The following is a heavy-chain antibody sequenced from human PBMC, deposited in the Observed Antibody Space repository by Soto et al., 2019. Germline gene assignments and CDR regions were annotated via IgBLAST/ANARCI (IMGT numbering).Heavy chain of an antibody. CDR3: ARHGSHSGWFDP. D-gene: IGHD2-15*01. CDR1: GFSFSIYA. J-gene: IGHJ5*02. V-gene: IGHV3-23*01. Sequence: PGGSLRLSCAASGFSFSIYAMNWVRQAPGRGLEWVSGISGGGGSTYHADSVKGRFTISRDNSKNTLYLQMISLKASDTAMYYCARHGSHSGWFDPWGQGTLVTVSS. CDR2: ISGGGGST.